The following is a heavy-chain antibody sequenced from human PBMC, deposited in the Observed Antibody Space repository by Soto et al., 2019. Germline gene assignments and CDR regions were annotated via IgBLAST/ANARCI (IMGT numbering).Heavy chain of an antibody. J-gene: IGHJ4*02. CDR3: TASYTTIVFDY. D-gene: IGHD5-18*01. CDR1: GGSISSYY. Sequence: QVQLQESGPGLVKPSETLSLTCSVSGGSISSYYWSWIRQPPGKGLEWIGYIHYSGSTNYNPSLNRRVTISVDTSKNQFSLKLNSVTAADTAVYYCTASYTTIVFDYWGPGTLVTVSS. CDR2: IHYSGST. V-gene: IGHV4-59*08.